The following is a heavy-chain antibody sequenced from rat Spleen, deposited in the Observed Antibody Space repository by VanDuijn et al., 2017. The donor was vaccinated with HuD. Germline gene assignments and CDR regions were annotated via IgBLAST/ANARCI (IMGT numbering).Heavy chain of an antibody. J-gene: IGHJ2*01. CDR1: GFSLTSFS. CDR3: TREGADYFDY. D-gene: IGHD5-1*01. Sequence: QVQLKESGPGLVQPSETLSLTCTVSGFSLTSFSVSWVRQSSGRGPEWMGRMWSDGDTTYNSTLKSRLSISRDTSKSQVFLKMNSLQTEDTAIYFCTREGADYFDYWGQGVMVTVSS. CDR2: MWSDGDT. V-gene: IGHV2-15*01.